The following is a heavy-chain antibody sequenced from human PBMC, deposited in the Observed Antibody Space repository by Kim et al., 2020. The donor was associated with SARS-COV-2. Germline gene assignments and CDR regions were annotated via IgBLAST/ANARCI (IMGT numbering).Heavy chain of an antibody. Sequence: TNYNPSLTSRVTISVDPSKNQFPLKVSSVTATDTAVYYCARLAGGTYYDYWGQGTLVTVSS. CDR3: ARLAGGTYYDY. CDR2: T. V-gene: IGHV4-59*08. D-gene: IGHD1-26*01. J-gene: IGHJ4*02.